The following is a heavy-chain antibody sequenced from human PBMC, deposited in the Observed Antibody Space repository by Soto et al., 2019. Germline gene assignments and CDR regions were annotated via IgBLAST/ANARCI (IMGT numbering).Heavy chain of an antibody. D-gene: IGHD3-3*01. CDR3: ARPRGYDFDYFDY. J-gene: IGHJ4*02. CDR1: GFTFSDHY. Sequence: EVQLVESGGGLVQPGGSLRLSCAASGFTFSDHYMDWVRQAPGKGLEWVGRTRNKANSYTTEYAASAKGRVTISRDDSKNSLYLQMNSLKTEDTAVYYCARPRGYDFDYFDYWGQGTLVTVSS. V-gene: IGHV3-72*01. CDR2: TRNKANSYTT.